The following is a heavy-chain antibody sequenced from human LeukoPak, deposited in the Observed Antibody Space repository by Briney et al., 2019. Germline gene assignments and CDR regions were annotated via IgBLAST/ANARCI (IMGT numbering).Heavy chain of an antibody. CDR2: INHSGST. D-gene: IGHD4-17*01. CDR3: ARQTTVTTLPAIFDY. Sequence: PSETLSLTCAVYGGSFSGYYWSWIRQPPGKGLEWIGEINHSGSTNYNPSLKSRVTISVDTSKNQSSLKLSSVTAADTAVYYCARQTTVTTLPAIFDYWGQGTLVTVSS. V-gene: IGHV4-34*01. CDR1: GGSFSGYY. J-gene: IGHJ4*02.